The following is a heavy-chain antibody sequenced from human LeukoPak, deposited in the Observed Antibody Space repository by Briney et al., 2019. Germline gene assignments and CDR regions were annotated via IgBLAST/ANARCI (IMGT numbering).Heavy chain of an antibody. J-gene: IGHJ5*02. V-gene: IGHV3-30*02. Sequence: GGSLRLSCAASGFTFSSYGMHWFRQAPGKGLEGVAFIRYDGSNKYYADSVKGRFTISRDNSKHTLYLQMNSLRAEDTAVYSCAKVDYHGSGSYLMGFDPWGQGTLVTVSS. CDR1: GFTFSSYG. D-gene: IGHD3-10*01. CDR3: AKVDYHGSGSYLMGFDP. CDR2: IRYDGSNK.